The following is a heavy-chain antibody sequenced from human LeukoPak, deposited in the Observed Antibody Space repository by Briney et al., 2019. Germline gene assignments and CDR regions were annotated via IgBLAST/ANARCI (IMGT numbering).Heavy chain of an antibody. Sequence: GASVKVSCKASGYTFTGYYMHWVRQAPGQGLEWMGWINPNSGGTNYAQKFQGRVTMTSDTSISTAYMELSRLRSDDTAVYYCATLYDSSGYYWDDYFDYWGQGTLVTVSS. V-gene: IGHV1-2*02. D-gene: IGHD3-22*01. J-gene: IGHJ4*02. CDR3: ATLYDSSGYYWDDYFDY. CDR1: GYTFTGYY. CDR2: INPNSGGT.